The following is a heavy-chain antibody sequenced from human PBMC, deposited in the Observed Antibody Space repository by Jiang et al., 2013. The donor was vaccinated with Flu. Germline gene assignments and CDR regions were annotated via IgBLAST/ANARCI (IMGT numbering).Heavy chain of an antibody. V-gene: IGHV3-23*01. D-gene: IGHD4-11*01. Sequence: GGSLRLSCTTSGFAFSHYAMTWVRQAPGKGLEWVSGLSGSGDNTYYADSVRGRFAISRDNSKNTLYLQMNTLRAEDTAVYFCAKVNYYSTYSPFDYWGQGTLVTVSS. J-gene: IGHJ4*02. CDR1: GFAFSHYA. CDR2: LSGSGDNT. CDR3: AKVNYYSTYSPFDY.